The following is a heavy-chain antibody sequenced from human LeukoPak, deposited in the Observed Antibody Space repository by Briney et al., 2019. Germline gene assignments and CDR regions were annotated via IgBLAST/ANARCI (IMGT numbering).Heavy chain of an antibody. Sequence: PSETLSLTCTVSGGSISYYYWSWLRQSPGKGLEGFGYIYYSGTTNYNPSLKSRVTISVDTSKNQFSLQLRSVTAADSAVYYCAREDPQTRVPEGMDVWGQGTTVTVSS. CDR1: GGSISYYY. CDR3: AREDPQTRVPEGMDV. J-gene: IGHJ6*02. CDR2: IYYSGTT. V-gene: IGHV4-59*01. D-gene: IGHD4/OR15-4a*01.